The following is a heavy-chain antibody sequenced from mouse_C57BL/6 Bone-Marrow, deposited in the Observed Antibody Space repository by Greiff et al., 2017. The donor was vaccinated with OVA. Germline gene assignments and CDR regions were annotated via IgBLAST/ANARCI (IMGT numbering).Heavy chain of an antibody. CDR3: ARRGAQASFAY. J-gene: IGHJ3*01. Sequence: QVQLQQSGAELVKPGASVKLSCKASGYTFTSYWMHWVKQRPGQGLEWIGMIHPNSGSTNYNEKFKSKATLTVDKSSSTAYMQLSSLTSEDSAVYYCARRGAQASFAYWGQGTLVTVSA. D-gene: IGHD3-2*02. CDR1: GYTFTSYW. CDR2: IHPNSGST. V-gene: IGHV1-64*01.